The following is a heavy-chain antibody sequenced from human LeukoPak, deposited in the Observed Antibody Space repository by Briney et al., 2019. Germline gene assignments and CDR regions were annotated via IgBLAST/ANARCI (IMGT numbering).Heavy chain of an antibody. CDR2: ISYDGSNK. Sequence: GGSLRLSCAASGFTFSSYGMHWVRQAPGKGLEWVAVISYDGSNKYYADSVKGRFTISRDNSKNTLYLQMNSLRAEDTAVYYCARAAWIQLWLLDYWGQGTLVTVSS. D-gene: IGHD5-18*01. V-gene: IGHV3-30*03. CDR1: GFTFSSYG. J-gene: IGHJ4*02. CDR3: ARAAWIQLWLLDY.